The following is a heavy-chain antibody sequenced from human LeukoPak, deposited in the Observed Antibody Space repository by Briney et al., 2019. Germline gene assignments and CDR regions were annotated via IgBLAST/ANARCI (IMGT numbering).Heavy chain of an antibody. D-gene: IGHD3-16*02. CDR3: ARGMRLGELSLEPYFDY. Sequence: SETLSLTCTVSGGSISSYYWSWIRQPPGKGLEWIGYIYYSGSTYYNPSLKSRVAISVDTSKNQFSLKLSSVTAADTAVYYCARGMRLGELSLEPYFDYWGQGTLVTVSS. J-gene: IGHJ4*02. CDR1: GGSISSYY. CDR2: IYYSGST. V-gene: IGHV4-59*12.